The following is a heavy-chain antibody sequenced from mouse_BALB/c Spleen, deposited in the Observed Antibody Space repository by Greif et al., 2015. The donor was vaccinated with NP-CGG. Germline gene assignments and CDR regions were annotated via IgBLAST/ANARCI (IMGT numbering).Heavy chain of an antibody. D-gene: IGHD2-10*02. CDR2: IYPGSGST. Sequence: LQQSGSELVRPGASVKLSCKASGYTFTSYWMHWVKQRPGQGLEWIGNIYPGSGSTNYDEKFKSKATLTVDTSSSTGYMQLSSLTSEDSAVYCCTWYGNYVGWYFDVWGAGTTVTVSS. CDR3: TWYGNYVGWYFDV. CDR1: GYTFTSYW. J-gene: IGHJ1*01. V-gene: IGHV1S22*01.